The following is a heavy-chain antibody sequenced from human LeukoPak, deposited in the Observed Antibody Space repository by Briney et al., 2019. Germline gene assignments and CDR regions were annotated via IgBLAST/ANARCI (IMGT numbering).Heavy chain of an antibody. Sequence: PGGSLRLSCAASGFTFSSYWMSWVRQAPGKGLEWVANIKQDGSEKYYVDSVKGRFTISRDNAKNSLYLQMNSLRAEATAVYYCARDGSGSYHNWFDPWGQGTLVTVSS. CDR1: GFTFSSYW. CDR2: IKQDGSEK. V-gene: IGHV3-7*01. J-gene: IGHJ5*02. CDR3: ARDGSGSYHNWFDP. D-gene: IGHD3-10*01.